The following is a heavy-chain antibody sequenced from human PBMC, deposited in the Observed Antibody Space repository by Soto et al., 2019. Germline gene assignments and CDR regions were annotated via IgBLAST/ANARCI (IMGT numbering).Heavy chain of an antibody. CDR2: INPNSGGT. CDR3: ARAEDYYYYYGMHV. Sequence: ASVKVSFKASGYTFTGYYMHWVRQAPGQGLEWMGWINPNSGGTNYAQKFQGWVTMTRDTSISTAYMELSRLRSDDTAVYYCARAEDYYYYYGMHVWGQGTTATVSS. CDR1: GYTFTGYY. J-gene: IGHJ6*02. V-gene: IGHV1-2*04.